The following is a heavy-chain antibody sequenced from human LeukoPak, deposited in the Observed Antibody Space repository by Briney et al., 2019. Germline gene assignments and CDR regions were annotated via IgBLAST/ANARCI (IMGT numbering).Heavy chain of an antibody. CDR3: ARNKVPGNSGYYYYFDY. J-gene: IGHJ4*02. CDR2: IVPIFGTA. CDR1: GYTFTGYY. D-gene: IGHD3-22*01. V-gene: IGHV1-69*13. Sequence: SVKVSCKASGYTFTGYYMHWVRQAPGQGLEWMGGIVPIFGTANYAQKFQGRVTITADESTSTASMELSSLRSEDTAVYYCARNKVPGNSGYYYYFDYWGQGTLVTVSS.